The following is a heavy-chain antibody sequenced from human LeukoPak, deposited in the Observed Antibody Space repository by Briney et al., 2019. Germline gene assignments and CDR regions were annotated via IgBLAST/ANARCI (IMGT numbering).Heavy chain of an antibody. V-gene: IGHV4-4*07. D-gene: IGHD2-21*02. CDR3: ARLPGGDSSSVVAFDI. CDR2: IYTSGST. Sequence: PSETLSLTCAVSGGSISSYYWSRIRQPAGKGLEWIGRIYTSGSTNYNPSLKSRVTMSVDTSKNQFSLKLNSVTAADTAVYYCARLPGGDSSSVVAFDIWGQGTMVTVSS. J-gene: IGHJ3*02. CDR1: GGSISSYY.